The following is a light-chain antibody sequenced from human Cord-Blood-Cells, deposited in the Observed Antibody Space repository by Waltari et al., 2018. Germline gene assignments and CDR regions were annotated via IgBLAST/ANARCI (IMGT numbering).Light chain of an antibody. J-gene: IGKJ2*03. CDR2: AAS. Sequence: VIWMTQSPSLLSASTGDRVTISCRMSLGISSYLAWYQQKPGKAPELLIYAASTLQSGVPSRFSGSGSGTDFTLTISCLQSEDFATYYCQQYYSVPYSFGQGTKLEIK. CDR1: LGISSY. CDR3: QQYYSVPYS. V-gene: IGKV1D-8*01.